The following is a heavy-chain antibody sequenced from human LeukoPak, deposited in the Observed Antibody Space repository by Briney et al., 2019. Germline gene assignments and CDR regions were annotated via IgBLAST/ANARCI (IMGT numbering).Heavy chain of an antibody. V-gene: IGHV4-61*08. CDR1: GGSISSGGYY. J-gene: IGHJ4*02. CDR3: ARDYYDSSGYFRRDY. D-gene: IGHD3-22*01. CDR2: IYYSGST. Sequence: SQTLSLTCTVSGGSISSGGYYWSWIRQPPGKGLEWIGYIYYSGSTNYNPSLKSRVTISVDTSKNQFSLKLSSVTAADTAVYYCARDYYDSSGYFRRDYWGQGTLVTVSS.